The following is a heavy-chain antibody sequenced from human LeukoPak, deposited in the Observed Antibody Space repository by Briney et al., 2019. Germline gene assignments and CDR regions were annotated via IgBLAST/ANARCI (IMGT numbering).Heavy chain of an antibody. V-gene: IGHV6-1*01. J-gene: IGHJ2*01. CDR2: TYYRSKWYN. CDR3: ARVFGYSWYFDF. D-gene: IGHD3-16*01. CDR1: GDSVSSNSVG. Sequence: SQTLSLTCAISGDSVSSNSVGWNWIRQSPSRGFEWLGRTYYRSKWYNDYAVSVKSRITINPDTSKNQFSLQLNSVTPEDTAVYYCARVFGYSWYFDFWGRGTLVTVSS.